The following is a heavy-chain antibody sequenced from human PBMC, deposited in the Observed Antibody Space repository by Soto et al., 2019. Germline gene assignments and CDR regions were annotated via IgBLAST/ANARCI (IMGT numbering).Heavy chain of an antibody. J-gene: IGHJ5*02. CDR2: IGSSGTTK. CDR3: ATTIFGDP. CDR1: EFKFGSYG. D-gene: IGHD3-3*01. V-gene: IGHV3-48*03. Sequence: GGSQRVSWAAAEFKFGSYGRNWVRQAPGKGLEWLSYIGSSGTTKYYADSVKGRFTISRDNAKNSLYLQMNSLRAEDTAVYYCATTIFGDPWGQGTLVTVSS.